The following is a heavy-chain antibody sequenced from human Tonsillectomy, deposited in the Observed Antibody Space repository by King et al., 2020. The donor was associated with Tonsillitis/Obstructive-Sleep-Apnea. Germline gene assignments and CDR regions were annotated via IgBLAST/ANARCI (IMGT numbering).Heavy chain of an antibody. CDR3: PRHAPPLCTKGVCSNPYMDV. Sequence: QLVQSGAEVKKPGESLRISCKGSGYSFTSYWISWVRQMPGKGLEWMGRIDPSDSYTNYSPSFQVHVTLSTDKSISTAYLQWSSLKASDTAMYYCPRHAPPLCTKGVCSNPYMDVWGKGTTVTVSS. D-gene: IGHD2-8*01. CDR1: GYSFTSYW. CDR2: IDPSDSYT. J-gene: IGHJ6*03. V-gene: IGHV5-10-1*01.